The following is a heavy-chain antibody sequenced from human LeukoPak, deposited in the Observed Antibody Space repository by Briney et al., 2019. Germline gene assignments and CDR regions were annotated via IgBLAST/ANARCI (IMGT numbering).Heavy chain of an antibody. CDR1: GYTFTSYA. Sequence: ASVKVSCKASGYTFTSYAMHWVRQAPGQGLEWMGWITPSGGTNYPQKFQGRVAITRDTSITTAYMDLSRLTSDDTAVYYCARDRYGDGFAHLDSWGQGALVTVSS. CDR3: ARDRYGDGFAHLDS. D-gene: IGHD5-24*01. J-gene: IGHJ4*02. V-gene: IGHV1-2*02. CDR2: ITPSGGT.